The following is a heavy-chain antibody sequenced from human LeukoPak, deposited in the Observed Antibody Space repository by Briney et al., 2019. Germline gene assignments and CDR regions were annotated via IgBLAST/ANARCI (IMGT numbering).Heavy chain of an antibody. V-gene: IGHV3-48*02. CDR1: GFTFSAYA. D-gene: IGHD2-15*01. CDR2: ITSSGSTI. J-gene: IGHJ4*02. Sequence: PGGSLRLSCAASGFTFSAYAMSWVRQAPGKGLEWVSYITSSGSTIYYADSVRGRFTISRDNAKNSLYLQMNSLRDEDTAVYYCARDISPVGGYWGQGTLVTVSS. CDR3: ARDISPVGGY.